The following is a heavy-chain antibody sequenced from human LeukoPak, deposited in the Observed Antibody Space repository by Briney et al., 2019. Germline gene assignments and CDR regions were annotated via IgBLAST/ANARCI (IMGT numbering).Heavy chain of an antibody. Sequence: PGGSLRLSCAASGFSFSTQRMHWVRQAPGKGLVWVSYINIDERITGYADSVKGRFTISRDNSKNTLYLQMNSLRAEDTAVYYCAKDLVRSTTPYYFDYWGQGTLVTVSS. CDR3: AKDLVRSTTPYYFDY. V-gene: IGHV3-74*01. J-gene: IGHJ4*02. D-gene: IGHD2/OR15-2a*01. CDR1: GFSFSTQR. CDR2: INIDERIT.